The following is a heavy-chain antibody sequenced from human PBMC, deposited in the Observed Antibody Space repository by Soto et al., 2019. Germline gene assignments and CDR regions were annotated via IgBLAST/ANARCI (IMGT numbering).Heavy chain of an antibody. CDR3: ARAGARWLQLSYFDY. CDR2: TYHSGTT. CDR1: GEKLIGDHW. V-gene: IGHV4-4*02. D-gene: IGHD5-12*01. Sequence: SETQSVTCTVTGEKLIGDHWWSWVSQPPGKGLEWIGETYHSGTTNYNPSMKTRVSISMDKSKNQFSLKLSSVTAADTAVYYCARAGARWLQLSYFDYWGQGTLVTVSS. J-gene: IGHJ4*02.